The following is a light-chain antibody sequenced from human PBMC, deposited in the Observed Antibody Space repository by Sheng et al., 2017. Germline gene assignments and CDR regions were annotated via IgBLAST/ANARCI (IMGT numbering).Light chain of an antibody. CDR3: QQANSFSLA. CDR2: GTF. J-gene: IGKJ5*01. V-gene: IGKV3-20*01. Sequence: EIVLTQSPGTLSLSPGERATLSCRASQSVSSNYLAWYKQKPGQAPRLLIYGTFTRATGIPGRFSGSGSGTEFTLTISSLQPEDFAAYYCQQANSFSLAFGQGTRLDIK. CDR1: QSVSSNY.